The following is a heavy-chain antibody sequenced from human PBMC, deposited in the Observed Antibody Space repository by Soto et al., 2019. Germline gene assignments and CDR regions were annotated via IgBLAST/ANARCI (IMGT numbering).Heavy chain of an antibody. Sequence: GGSLRLSCAASGFTFSSYSMNWVRQAPGKGLEWVSSISSSSSYIYYADSVKGRFTISRDNAKNSLYLQMSSLRAEDTAVYYCARYCSSTSCYYGIDVWGQGTTVTVSS. CDR3: ARYCSSTSCYYGIDV. CDR1: GFTFSSYS. CDR2: ISSSSSYI. D-gene: IGHD2-2*01. J-gene: IGHJ6*02. V-gene: IGHV3-21*01.